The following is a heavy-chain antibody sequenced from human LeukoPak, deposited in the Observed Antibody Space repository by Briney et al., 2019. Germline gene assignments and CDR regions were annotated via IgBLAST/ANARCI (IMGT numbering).Heavy chain of an antibody. Sequence: ASVKVSCKASGYTFTSYGISWVRQAPGQGLEWMGWISAYNGNTNYAQKPQGRVTMTTDTSTSTAYMELRSLRSDDTAVYYCARGVTIFGVVHPYYFDYWGQGTLVTVSS. CDR3: ARGVTIFGVVHPYYFDY. J-gene: IGHJ4*02. D-gene: IGHD3-3*01. CDR2: ISAYNGNT. CDR1: GYTFTSYG. V-gene: IGHV1-18*01.